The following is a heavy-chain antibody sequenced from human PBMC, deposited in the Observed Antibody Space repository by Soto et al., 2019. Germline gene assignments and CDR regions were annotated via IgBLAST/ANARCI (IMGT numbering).Heavy chain of an antibody. Sequence: QITLKESGPTLVKPTQTLTLTCTFSGFSLSTSGVGVGWIRQPPGKALEWLALIYWDDDKRYSPSLKSRLTLTKDTSKNQVVLTMTNMDPVDTATYYCAHMGDVSGVFGESVRDFDYCGQGTLVTVSS. CDR1: GFSLSTSGVG. CDR2: IYWDDDK. J-gene: IGHJ4*02. CDR3: AHMGDVSGVFGESVRDFDY. D-gene: IGHD3-10*02. V-gene: IGHV2-5*02.